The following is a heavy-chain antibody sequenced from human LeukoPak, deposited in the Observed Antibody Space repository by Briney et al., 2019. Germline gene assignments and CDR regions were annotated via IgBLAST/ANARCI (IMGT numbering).Heavy chain of an antibody. CDR3: ARGTSGSDGNWFDP. CDR2: IYYSGST. Sequence: SETLSLTCTVSGGSISSGGYYWSWIRQHPGKGLEWIGYIYYSGSTYYNPSLKSRVTISVDTSKNQFSLKLSSVTAADTAVYYCARGTSGSDGNWFDPWGQGTLDTVSS. D-gene: IGHD1-26*01. V-gene: IGHV4-31*03. J-gene: IGHJ5*02. CDR1: GGSISSGGYY.